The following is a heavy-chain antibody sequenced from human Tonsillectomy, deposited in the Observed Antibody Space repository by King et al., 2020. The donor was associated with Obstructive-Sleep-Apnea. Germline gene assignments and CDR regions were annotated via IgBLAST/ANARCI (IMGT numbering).Heavy chain of an antibody. CDR3: ARRNFYESTWLKDY. J-gene: IGHJ4*02. V-gene: IGHV1-18*04. CDR2: IYVYNGNT. CDR1: GYTFTNYG. D-gene: IGHD3-22*01. Sequence: QLVQSGGEVKKPGASVKVSCRASGYTFTNYGISWVRQAPGQGLEWMGWIYVYNGNTNYAERFQGRVTMTTDTSTSTAYMELRSLRSDDTAVYYCARRNFYESTWLKDYWGQGTLVTVSS.